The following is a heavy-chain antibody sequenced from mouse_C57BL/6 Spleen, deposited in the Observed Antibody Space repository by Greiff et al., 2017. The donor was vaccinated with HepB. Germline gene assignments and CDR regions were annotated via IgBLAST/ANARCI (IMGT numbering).Heavy chain of an antibody. Sequence: EVQLVQSGAGLVMPGGSLKLSCAASGFTFSDYGMHWVRQAPEQGLEWVAYISSASSTIYYADTVKGRYTISKDNAKNTQFLQMTSLRSEDTAMYYGARDTTVVAHFDVWGTGTTVTVSS. CDR3: ARDTTVVAHFDV. J-gene: IGHJ1*03. CDR2: ISSASSTI. CDR1: GFTFSDYG. D-gene: IGHD1-1*01. V-gene: IGHV5-17*01.